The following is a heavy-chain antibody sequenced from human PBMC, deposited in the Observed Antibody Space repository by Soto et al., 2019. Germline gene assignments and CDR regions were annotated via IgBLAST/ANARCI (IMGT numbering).Heavy chain of an antibody. Sequence: ASVKVSCKASGYTFTSRDIHWLRQASGQGLEWMGSINPYSGNTAFAPKFQDRIAMTRDTTITTAYMELNSLSSGDTAVYFCSSLSSMDVGGQGTTVTVSS. D-gene: IGHD6-6*01. CDR2: INPYSGNT. J-gene: IGHJ6*02. V-gene: IGHV1-8*01. CDR1: GYTFTSRD. CDR3: SSLSSMDV.